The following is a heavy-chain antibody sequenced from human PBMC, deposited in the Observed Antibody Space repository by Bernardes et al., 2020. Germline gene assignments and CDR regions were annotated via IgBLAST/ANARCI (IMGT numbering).Heavy chain of an antibody. J-gene: IGHJ4*02. V-gene: IGHV3-23*01. CDR3: AKDRNYYGSGVGSEY. Sequence: GGSLRLSCAASGFTFSGYAMSWVRQAPGKGLEWVSGISGSGADTYYADSVKGRVTISRDNSKNTLYLQMNSLRVEDTAVYYCAKDRNYYGSGVGSEYWGQGTLVIVSS. CDR1: GFTFSGYA. CDR2: ISGSGADT. D-gene: IGHD3-10*01.